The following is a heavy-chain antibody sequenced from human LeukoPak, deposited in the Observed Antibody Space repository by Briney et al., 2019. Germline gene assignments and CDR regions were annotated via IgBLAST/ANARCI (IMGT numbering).Heavy chain of an antibody. CDR2: IIPIFGTE. CDR1: GGTFSSYA. V-gene: IGHV1-69*06. CDR3: ARLRDYYDSSGPNWFDP. Sequence: ASVKVSCKASGGTFSSYAISWVRQAPGQGLEWMGGIIPIFGTENYAQKFQGRVTITADKSTRTAYMELSSLKASDTAMYYCARLRDYYDSSGPNWFDPWGQGTLVTVSS. D-gene: IGHD3-22*01. J-gene: IGHJ5*02.